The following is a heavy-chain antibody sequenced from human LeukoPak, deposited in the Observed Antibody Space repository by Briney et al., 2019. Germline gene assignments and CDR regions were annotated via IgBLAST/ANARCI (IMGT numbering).Heavy chain of an antibody. CDR3: AKGVGAFDI. V-gene: IGHV3-9*01. J-gene: IGHJ3*02. D-gene: IGHD2-2*01. Sequence: GGSLRLSCAASGFTFDDYAMHWVRQAPGKGLEWVSGISWNSGSIGYADSVKGRFTISRDNAKNSLYLQMSSLRAEDTALYYCAKGVGAFDIWGQGTMVTVSS. CDR2: ISWNSGSI. CDR1: GFTFDDYA.